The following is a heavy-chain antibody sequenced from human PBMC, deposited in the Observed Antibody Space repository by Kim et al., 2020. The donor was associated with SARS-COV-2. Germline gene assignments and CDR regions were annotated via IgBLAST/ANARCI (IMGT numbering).Heavy chain of an antibody. D-gene: IGHD3-3*01. CDR3: ASFWSGYSAALDY. Sequence: YNPSLKSRVTITVDTPKNQFSLKLSSVTAADTAVYYCASFWSGYSAALDYWGQGTLVTVSS. J-gene: IGHJ4*02. V-gene: IGHV4-31*02.